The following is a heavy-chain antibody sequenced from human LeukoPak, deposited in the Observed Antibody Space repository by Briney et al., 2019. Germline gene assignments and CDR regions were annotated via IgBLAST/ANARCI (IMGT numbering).Heavy chain of an antibody. CDR3: AKGKSLPHYYYYGMDV. J-gene: IGHJ6*02. Sequence: PGGSLRLSCAASGFTFSTSAMNWVRQAPGKGLEWVSVIGGSGDTTYYADSVRGRFTISRDNFKNTPYLQMNNLTAEDTAIYYCAKGKSLPHYYYYGMDVWGQGTTVTASS. V-gene: IGHV3-23*01. CDR1: GFTFSTSA. CDR2: IGGSGDTT.